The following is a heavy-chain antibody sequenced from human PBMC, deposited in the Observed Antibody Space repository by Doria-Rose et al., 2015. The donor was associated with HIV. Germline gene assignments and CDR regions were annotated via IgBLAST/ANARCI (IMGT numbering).Heavy chain of an antibody. CDR1: GVSLSSPGMG. Sequence: QVTLKESGPVLVKPTETLTLTCTVSGVSLSSPGMGVSWIRQPPGKALEWLANNFSDDERSYKTSLKVRLTISRGTSKSQVVLTMTDMDPVDTATYYCARIKSSRWYHKYYFDFWGQGTLVIVSA. J-gene: IGHJ4*02. V-gene: IGHV2-26*01. CDR2: NFSDDER. CDR3: ARIKSSRWYHKYYFDF. D-gene: IGHD6-13*01.